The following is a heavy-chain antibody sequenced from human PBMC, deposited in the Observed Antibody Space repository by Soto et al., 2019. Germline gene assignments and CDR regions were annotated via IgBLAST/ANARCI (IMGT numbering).Heavy chain of an antibody. D-gene: IGHD1-1*01. CDR1: GYGFTTYG. J-gene: IGHJ4*02. CDR3: ARGRYVAY. Sequence: QIHLVQSGAEVKKPGASVKVSCKGSGYGFTTYGITWVRQAPGQGLEWMAWISAHNGNTNYAQKLPGRVTVTRDTSTSTADMELRSLRSDDTAVYYCARGRYVAYWGQGALVPVSS. CDR2: ISAHNGNT. V-gene: IGHV1-18*01.